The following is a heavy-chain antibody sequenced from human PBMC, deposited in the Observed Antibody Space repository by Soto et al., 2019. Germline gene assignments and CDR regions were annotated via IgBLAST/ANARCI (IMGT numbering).Heavy chain of an antibody. J-gene: IGHJ3*01. D-gene: IGHD6-13*01. CDR3: AKDQARAASHGID. CDR2: ISNDGSDK. Sequence: QVQLVESGGGVVQPGRSLRLSCAASGFTFNNYGMHWACQAPGKGLEWVAAISNDGSDKYYADSVKGRLTISRDNSKNTVFLQMSSLRAEDTAVYYCAKDQARAASHGIDWGQGTMVTVSS. CDR1: GFTFNNYG. V-gene: IGHV3-30*18.